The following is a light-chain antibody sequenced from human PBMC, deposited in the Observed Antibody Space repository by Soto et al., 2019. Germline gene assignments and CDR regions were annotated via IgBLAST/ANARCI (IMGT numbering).Light chain of an antibody. CDR3: QQRSNWPST. CDR2: DAS. CDR1: QSVSSS. V-gene: IGKV3-11*01. J-gene: IGKJ4*01. Sequence: EIVLTQSPATLSLSPGERAALSCRASQSVSSSLAGSQQKPGQAPRLLIYDASQRATGIPARFSGSGSGTDCTLTISSLEPEDFAVYFCQQRSNWPSTFGGGTKVEI.